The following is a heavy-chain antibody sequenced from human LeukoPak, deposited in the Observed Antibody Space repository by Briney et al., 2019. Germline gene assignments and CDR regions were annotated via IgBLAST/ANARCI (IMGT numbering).Heavy chain of an antibody. CDR3: ASPFDY. Sequence: SETLSLTCAVYGVSFSGYYWSWIRQPPGKGLEWIGEINHSGSTNYNPSLKSRVTISVDTSKNQFSLKLSSVTAADTAVYYCASPFDYWGQGTLVTVSS. V-gene: IGHV4-34*01. CDR1: GVSFSGYY. J-gene: IGHJ4*02. CDR2: INHSGST.